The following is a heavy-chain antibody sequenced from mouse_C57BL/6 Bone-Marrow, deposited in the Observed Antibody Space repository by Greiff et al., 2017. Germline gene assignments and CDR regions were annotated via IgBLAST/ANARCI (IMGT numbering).Heavy chain of an antibody. CDR2: IDPSDSYT. D-gene: IGHD4-1*01. CDR3: AGDLTGSGFDY. J-gene: IGHJ2*01. Sequence: VQLQQPGAELVRPGTSVKLSCKASGYTFTSYWMHWVKQRPGQGLEWIGVIDPSDSYTNYNQKFKGKATLTVDTSSSTAYMQLSSLTSEDSAVYYCAGDLTGSGFDYCGQGTTLTVSS. V-gene: IGHV1-59*01. CDR1: GYTFTSYW.